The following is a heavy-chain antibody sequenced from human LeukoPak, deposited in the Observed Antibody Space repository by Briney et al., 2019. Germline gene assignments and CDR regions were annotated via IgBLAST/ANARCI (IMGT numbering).Heavy chain of an antibody. J-gene: IGHJ4*02. CDR3: TTTGYSSAYYNIWYY. D-gene: IGHD6-19*01. Sequence: GGSLRLSCAASGFTFSNAWMSWVRQAPGKGLEWVGRIKSKTDGGTTDYAAPVKGRFTISRDDSKNTLYLQMNSLKTEDTAVYYCTTTGYSSAYYNIWYYWGQGTLVTVSS. V-gene: IGHV3-15*01. CDR1: GFTFSNAW. CDR2: IKSKTDGGTT.